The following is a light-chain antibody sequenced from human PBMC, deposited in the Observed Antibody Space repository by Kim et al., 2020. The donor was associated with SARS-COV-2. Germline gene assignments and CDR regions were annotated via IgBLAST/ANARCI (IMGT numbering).Light chain of an antibody. CDR1: QGISSD. CDR2: AAS. V-gene: IGKV1-16*01. Sequence: ETVGDRVTITCRASQGISSDLALFQQNPGKAPKSLIYAASSSQDGVPSRFSGSGSGTEFTLTISSLQPEDFASYYCQQYNRYPRTFGQGTKVDIK. J-gene: IGKJ1*01. CDR3: QQYNRYPRT.